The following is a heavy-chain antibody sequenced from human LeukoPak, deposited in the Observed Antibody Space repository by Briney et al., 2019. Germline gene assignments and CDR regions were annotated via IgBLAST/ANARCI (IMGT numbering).Heavy chain of an antibody. CDR3: ARNVASGFDF. J-gene: IGHJ4*02. CDR2: INPSGGST. CDR1: GYTFTTYY. D-gene: IGHD1-1*01. Sequence: ASVKVSCKASGYTFTTYYIHWARQAPGQGLEWMGFINPSGGSTSYAQKFQGRVTMTRDTSTSTVYMELSSLRSEDTAVYFCARNVASGFDFWGQGTLVTVSS. V-gene: IGHV1-46*01.